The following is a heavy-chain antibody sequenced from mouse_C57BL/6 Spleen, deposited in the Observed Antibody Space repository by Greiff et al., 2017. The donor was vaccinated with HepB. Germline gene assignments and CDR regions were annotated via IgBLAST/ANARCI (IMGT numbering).Heavy chain of an antibody. CDR1: GYTFTDYY. J-gene: IGHJ3*01. V-gene: IGHV1-26*01. CDR3: AQLGPFFAY. CDR2: INPNNGGT. Sequence: EVQLQQSGPELVKPGASVKISCKASGYTFTDYYMNWVKQSHGKSLEWIGDINPNNGGTSYNQKFKGKATLTVDKSSSTSYMELRSLTSEDSAVYYCAQLGPFFAYWGQGTLVTVSA. D-gene: IGHD4-1*02.